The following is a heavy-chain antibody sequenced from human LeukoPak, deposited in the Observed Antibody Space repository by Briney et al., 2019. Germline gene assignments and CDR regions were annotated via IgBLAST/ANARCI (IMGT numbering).Heavy chain of an antibody. D-gene: IGHD4-17*01. CDR1: RFTFSRYW. CDR3: ARAVYGDYGAY. J-gene: IGHJ4*02. V-gene: IGHV3-7*05. Sequence: PGGSLRLSCAASRFTFSRYWMSWVRQAPGKGLEWVANIKQDGSEKYYVDSVKGRFTISRDNAKNSLYLQMNSLRAEDTAVYYCARAVYGDYGAYWGQGTLVTVSS. CDR2: IKQDGSEK.